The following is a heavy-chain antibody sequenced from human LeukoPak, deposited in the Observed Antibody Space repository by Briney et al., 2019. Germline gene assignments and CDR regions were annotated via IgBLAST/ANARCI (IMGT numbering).Heavy chain of an antibody. V-gene: IGHV3-53*04. Sequence: DPGGSLRLSCAASGFTVSSNYMSWVRQAPGKGLEGVSIIYSGGSTYYADSVKGRFTISRHNSKNTLYLQMNSLRAEDTAMYYCARYGVGRGWYYAFDIWGQGTMVTVSS. CDR3: ARYGVGRGWYYAFDI. J-gene: IGHJ3*02. D-gene: IGHD6-19*01. CDR1: GFTVSSNY. CDR2: IYSGGST.